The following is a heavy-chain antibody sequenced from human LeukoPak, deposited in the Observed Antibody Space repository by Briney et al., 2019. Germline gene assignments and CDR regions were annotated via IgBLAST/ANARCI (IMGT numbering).Heavy chain of an antibody. V-gene: IGHV4-4*02. CDR2: INHSGST. Sequence: SGTLSLTCAVSGGSISSRNWWSWVRQPPGKGLEWIGEINHSGSTNYNPSLKSRVTISVDTSKNQFSLKLSSVTAADTAVYYCARLLRYFDWSSYYYYYMDVWGKGTTVTISS. D-gene: IGHD3-9*01. CDR3: ARLLRYFDWSSYYYYYMDV. CDR1: GGSISSRNW. J-gene: IGHJ6*03.